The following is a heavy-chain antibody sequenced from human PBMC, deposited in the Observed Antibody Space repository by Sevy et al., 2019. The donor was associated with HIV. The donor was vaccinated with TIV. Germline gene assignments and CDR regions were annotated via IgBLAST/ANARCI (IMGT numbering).Heavy chain of an antibody. CDR1: GYTFTNYY. CDR2: INPSGGST. J-gene: IGHJ4*02. D-gene: IGHD3-22*01. CDR3: ARVYYYDYSGPGY. V-gene: IGHV1-46*01. Sequence: ASVKVSCKASGYTFTNYYIHWVRQAPGQGLEWMGLINPSGGSTTNAQKFQGRDTMTRDTSTSTVYMELSSLKSDDTAVYYCARVYYYDYSGPGYWGQGTLVTVSS.